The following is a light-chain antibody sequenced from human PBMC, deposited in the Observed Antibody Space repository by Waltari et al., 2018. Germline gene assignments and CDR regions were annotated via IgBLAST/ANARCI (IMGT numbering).Light chain of an antibody. V-gene: IGKV1-39*01. CDR2: ATS. J-gene: IGKJ4*01. CDR1: QNINNY. Sequence: TGRASQNINNYLNWYRQTPVKAPKLLSYATSNLQSGVPSRFSGSGSVTDFTLTISSLQPEDFATYYCQQSYAIPLTFGGGTKVEI. CDR3: QQSYAIPLT.